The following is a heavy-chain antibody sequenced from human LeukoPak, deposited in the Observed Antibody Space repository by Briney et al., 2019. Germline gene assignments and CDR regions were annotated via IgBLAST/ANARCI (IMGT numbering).Heavy chain of an antibody. CDR3: ARQSTIAAARIDP. CDR1: GGSISDSNYY. J-gene: IGHJ5*02. D-gene: IGHD6-25*01. CDR2: IYYSGSA. Sequence: SETLSLTCTVSGGSISDSNYYWGWIRQPPGRGLEWIGNIYYSGSAYYSPSLKSRVTVSIDTSKNQFSLKLNSVTAADTAVYYCARQSTIAAARIDPWGQGTLVTVSS. V-gene: IGHV4-39*01.